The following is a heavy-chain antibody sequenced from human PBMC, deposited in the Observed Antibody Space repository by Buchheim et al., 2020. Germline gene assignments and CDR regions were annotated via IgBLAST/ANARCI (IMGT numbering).Heavy chain of an antibody. J-gene: IGHJ4*02. Sequence: VQLSESGGGLVQPGGSLRLSCVASGFTFSSFPMTWVRQAPGKGLEWISAISDNARSTYFADSVKGRFTISRDNSQRVVYLGMKGLRADDTAVYFCAKGGVKSARYFDFWGQGTL. CDR3: AKGGVKSARYFDF. CDR1: GFTFSSFP. D-gene: IGHD3-3*01. CDR2: ISDNARST. V-gene: IGHV3-23*01.